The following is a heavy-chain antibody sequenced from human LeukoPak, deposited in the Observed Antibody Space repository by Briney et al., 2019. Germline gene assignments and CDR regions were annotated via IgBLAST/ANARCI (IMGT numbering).Heavy chain of an antibody. CDR2: IYYSGST. V-gene: IGHV4-59*01. Sequence: TLSLTXAXXXGSIXXXYWSWIRQPPGKGLEWIGYIYYSGSTNYNPSLKSRVTISVDTSKNQFSLKLSSVTAADTAVYYCARGHTAMVNWGQGTLVTVSS. J-gene: IGHJ4*02. CDR3: ARGHTAMVN. D-gene: IGHD5-18*01. CDR1: XGSIXXXY.